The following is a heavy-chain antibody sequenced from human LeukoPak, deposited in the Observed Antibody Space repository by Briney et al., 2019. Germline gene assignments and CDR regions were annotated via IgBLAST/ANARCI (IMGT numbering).Heavy chain of an antibody. V-gene: IGHV3-30-3*01. CDR1: GFTFSSYA. D-gene: IGHD3-16*01. J-gene: IGHJ3*02. CDR2: ISYDGSNK. CDR3: ARLYSWGI. Sequence: GGSLRLSCAASGFTFSSYAMHWVRQAPGKGLEWVAVISYDGSNKYYADSVKGRFTISRDNSKNTLYLQMNSLRAEDTAAYYCARLYSWGIWGQGTMVTVSS.